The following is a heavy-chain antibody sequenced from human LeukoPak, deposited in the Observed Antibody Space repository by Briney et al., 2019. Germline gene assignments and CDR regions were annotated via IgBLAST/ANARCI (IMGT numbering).Heavy chain of an antibody. Sequence: SETLSLTCAVSGGSISSGGYSWSWIRQPPGKGLEWIGYIYHSGSTYYNPSLKSRVTISVDRSKSQFSLKLSSVTAADTAVYYCARAQYYDFWSGYDLGFDPWGQGTLVTVSS. J-gene: IGHJ5*02. V-gene: IGHV4-30-2*01. CDR2: IYHSGST. CDR1: GGSISSGGYS. D-gene: IGHD3-3*01. CDR3: ARAQYYDFWSGYDLGFDP.